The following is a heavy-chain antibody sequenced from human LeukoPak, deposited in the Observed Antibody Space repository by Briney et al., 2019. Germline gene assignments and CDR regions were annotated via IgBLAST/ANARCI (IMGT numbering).Heavy chain of an antibody. V-gene: IGHV1-2*02. CDR1: GYTFAGYY. Sequence: RASVKVSCKASGYTFAGYYMHWVRQAPGQGLEWMGWINANSGDTKYAQRFQGRVTMTRDTSFSTAYMELSRLRSDGTAIYYCAREISGYSDYWGQGTLVTVSS. CDR2: INANSGDT. CDR3: AREISGYSDY. J-gene: IGHJ4*02. D-gene: IGHD3-22*01.